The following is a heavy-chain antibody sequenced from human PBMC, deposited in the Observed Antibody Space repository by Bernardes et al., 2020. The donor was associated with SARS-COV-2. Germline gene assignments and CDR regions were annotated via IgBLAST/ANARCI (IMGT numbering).Heavy chain of an antibody. J-gene: IGHJ5*02. CDR2: IYYSGST. V-gene: IGHV4-59*01. Sequence: SETLSLTCTVSGGSISSYYWSWIRQPPGKGLEWIGYIYYSGSTNYNPSLKSRVTISVDTSKNQFSLKLSSVTAADTAVYYCARVGGEGNGGNSWGWFDPWGQGTLVTVSS. D-gene: IGHD2-21*02. CDR3: ARVGGEGNGGNSWGWFDP. CDR1: GGSISSYY.